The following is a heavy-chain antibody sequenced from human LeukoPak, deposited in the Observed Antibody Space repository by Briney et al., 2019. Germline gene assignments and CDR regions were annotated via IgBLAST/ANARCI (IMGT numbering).Heavy chain of an antibody. Sequence: GGSLRLSCAVSGFPFSIYEMNWVRQAPGKGLEWVSNIASCGTPRYYAVSVKGRFSISRDNAKNSLYLQMNSLRVEDTAVYYCALLAVASDFDYWGQGALVSLSS. CDR3: ALLAVASDFDY. V-gene: IGHV3-48*03. CDR1: GFPFSIYE. CDR2: IASCGTPR. J-gene: IGHJ4*02. D-gene: IGHD6-19*01.